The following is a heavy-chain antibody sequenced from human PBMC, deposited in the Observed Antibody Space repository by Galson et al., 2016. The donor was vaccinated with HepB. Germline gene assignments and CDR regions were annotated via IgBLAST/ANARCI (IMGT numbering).Heavy chain of an antibody. Sequence: SLRLSCAASGFTFKTYCMSWVRQAPGKGLEWVSVIDDNGAKIYYADSVKGRFTISRDNSDNTLSLQMNRLRAEDTAIYYCVRDFDCWGRGTRVTVSS. CDR1: GFTFKTYC. CDR2: IDDNGAKI. CDR3: VRDFDC. J-gene: IGHJ4*02. V-gene: IGHV3-23*01.